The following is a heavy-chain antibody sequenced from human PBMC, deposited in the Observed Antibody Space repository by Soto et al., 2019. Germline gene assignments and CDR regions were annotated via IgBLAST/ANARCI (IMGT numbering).Heavy chain of an antibody. V-gene: IGHV3-23*01. CDR3: AKYSELPYEAYLQQ. Sequence: PGGSLRLSCAASGFTFSVYAMSWVRQAPGKGLEWVSAISSNGGRTFYADSLRGRFTISRDNSKSALYRQMNNLRAEDTAIYYCAKYSELPYEAYLQQWGQGTLVTVSS. D-gene: IGHD1-7*01. CDR2: ISSNGGRT. CDR1: GFTFSVYA. J-gene: IGHJ1*01.